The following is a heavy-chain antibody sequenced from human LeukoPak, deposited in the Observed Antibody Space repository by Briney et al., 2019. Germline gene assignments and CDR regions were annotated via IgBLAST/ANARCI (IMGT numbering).Heavy chain of an antibody. J-gene: IGHJ3*01. V-gene: IGHV4-61*09. Sequence: SETLSLTCTVSAVSISSGNFYWSWIRQSAGKGLEWIGHVYSTGNTKYNPSLKSRVTISADTSRNQISLRLRSVTAADAAMFYCARDGDAVSAAIAGAFDLWGRGTMVTVSS. CDR2: VYSTGNT. CDR3: ARDGDAVSAAIAGAFDL. D-gene: IGHD2-2*01. CDR1: AVSISSGNFY.